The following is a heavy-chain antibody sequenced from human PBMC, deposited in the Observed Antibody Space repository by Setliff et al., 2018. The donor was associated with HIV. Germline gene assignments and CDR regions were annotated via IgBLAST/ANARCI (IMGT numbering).Heavy chain of an antibody. J-gene: IGHJ5*02. D-gene: IGHD2-15*01. CDR1: GGSFSTYY. CDR2: VHSTGTT. Sequence: SLTCTVSGGSFSTYYWSWIRQPAGEGPEYIGRVHSTGTTIYNPSLKSRVTMSVDASKNQFSLKLSSVTAADTAVYYCASLLGYCSGGSCYSGWFDPWGQGTLVTVSS. V-gene: IGHV4-4*07. CDR3: ASLLGYCSGGSCYSGWFDP.